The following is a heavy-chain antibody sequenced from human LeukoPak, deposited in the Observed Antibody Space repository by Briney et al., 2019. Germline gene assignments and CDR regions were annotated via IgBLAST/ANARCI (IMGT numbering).Heavy chain of an antibody. CDR1: GLPFTSYS. V-gene: IGHV3-48*04. CDR3: ARADEYVWGSYRYGPFDY. Sequence: GGSLRLSCAASGLPFTSYSMNWVRQAPGKGLEWVSYISSSSSTIYYADSVKGRFTISRDNAKNSLYLQMNSLRAEDTAVYYCARADEYVWGSYRYGPFDYWGQGTLVTVSS. CDR2: ISSSSSTI. D-gene: IGHD3-16*02. J-gene: IGHJ4*02.